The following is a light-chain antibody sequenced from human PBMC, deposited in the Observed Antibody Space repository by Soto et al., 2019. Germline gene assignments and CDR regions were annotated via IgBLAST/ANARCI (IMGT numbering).Light chain of an antibody. CDR1: QGISNW. V-gene: IGKV1D-12*01. CDR3: QQANSFPLA. J-gene: IGKJ4*01. Sequence: DIQMTQSPSSLSASVGDRVTITCRASQGISNWLAWYQQKLGKGPRLLIYLASSLESGVPSRFSGTGSRTDFTLTITRLHPEDFATYYCQQANSFPLALXGGT. CDR2: LAS.